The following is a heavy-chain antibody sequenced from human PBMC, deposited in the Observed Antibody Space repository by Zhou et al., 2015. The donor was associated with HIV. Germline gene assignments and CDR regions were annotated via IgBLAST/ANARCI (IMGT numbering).Heavy chain of an antibody. V-gene: IGHV1-69*06. Sequence: QVQLVQSGAEVKKPGSSVKVSCQASGGTFSSDGISWVRQAPGQGLEWMGGIIPMFGTTTYAQKFQGRVTFTADRPTSTAYMELRRLRSEDTAMYYCAREGWGSWYFDLWGRGTLVTVSS. CDR1: GGTFSSDG. J-gene: IGHJ2*01. D-gene: IGHD7-27*01. CDR3: AREGWGSWYFDL. CDR2: IIPMFGTT.